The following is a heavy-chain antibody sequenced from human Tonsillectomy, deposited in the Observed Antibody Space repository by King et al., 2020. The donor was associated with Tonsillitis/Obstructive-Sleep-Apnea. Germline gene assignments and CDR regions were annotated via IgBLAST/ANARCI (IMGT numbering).Heavy chain of an antibody. CDR2: IYYSGST. Sequence: QLQESGPGLVKPSETLSLTCTVSGGSISSYYWSWIRQPPGKGLEWIGYIYYSGSTNYNPSLQSRVTISVDTSKNQFSLKLSSVTAADTAVYYCARDGTEDDDLWSGYPSLLGYWGQGTLVTVSS. D-gene: IGHD3-3*01. J-gene: IGHJ4*02. CDR3: ARDGTEDDDLWSGYPSLLGY. CDR1: GGSISSYY. V-gene: IGHV4-59*01.